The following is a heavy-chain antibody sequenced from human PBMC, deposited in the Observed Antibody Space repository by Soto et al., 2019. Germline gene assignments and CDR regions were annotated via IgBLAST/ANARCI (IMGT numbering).Heavy chain of an antibody. J-gene: IGHJ4*02. V-gene: IGHV3-7*03. CDR3: VRDVGPITIFGEALSGYFDS. CDR2: IKYDGSEK. D-gene: IGHD3-3*01. Sequence: LRLSCAASGFAFNNYWMSWVRQAPGKGPEWVASIKYDGSEKYYVDSVKGRFTVSRDNAKNSLSMHLNSLRADDTAVYYCVRDVGPITIFGEALSGYFDSWGQGTLVTVSS. CDR1: GFAFNNYW.